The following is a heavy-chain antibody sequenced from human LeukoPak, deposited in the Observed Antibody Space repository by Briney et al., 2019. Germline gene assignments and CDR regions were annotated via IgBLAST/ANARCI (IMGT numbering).Heavy chain of an antibody. D-gene: IGHD3-10*01. Sequence: ASVKVSCKASGYTFTSYDINWVRQATGQGLEWMGWMNPNSGNTGYAQKFQGRVTMTRNTSISTAYMELSSLRSEDTAVYYCAGAFSYGSGGDWFAPGGQETLVTVSS. CDR3: AGAFSYGSGGDWFAP. J-gene: IGHJ5*02. CDR1: GYTFTSYD. V-gene: IGHV1-8*01. CDR2: MNPNSGNT.